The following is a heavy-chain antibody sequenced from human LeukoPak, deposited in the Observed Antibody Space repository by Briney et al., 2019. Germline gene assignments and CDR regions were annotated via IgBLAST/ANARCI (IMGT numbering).Heavy chain of an antibody. V-gene: IGHV1-46*01. D-gene: IGHD6-13*01. CDR3: ARSGIAAAGIHYYYYMDV. CDR1: GYTFTSYY. Sequence: ASVKVSCKASGYTFTSYYMHWVRQAPGQGLEWMGIINPSGGSTSYAQKFQGRVTMTRDTSISTAYMELSSLRSEDTAVYYCARSGIAAAGIHYYYYMDVWGKGTTVTVSS. CDR2: INPSGGST. J-gene: IGHJ6*03.